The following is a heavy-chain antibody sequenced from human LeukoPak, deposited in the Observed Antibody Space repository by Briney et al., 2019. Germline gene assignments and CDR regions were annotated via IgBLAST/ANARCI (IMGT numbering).Heavy chain of an antibody. Sequence: GGSLRLSCAASGFTFSSYNMNWVRQAPGKGLEWVSSISSSSSYIYYADSVKGRFTISRDNAKNSLYLQMNSLRAEDTAVYYCARGFVRYSSSSNFDYWGQGTLVTVSS. CDR3: ARGFVRYSSSSNFDY. CDR2: ISSSSSYI. CDR1: GFTFSSYN. D-gene: IGHD6-6*01. J-gene: IGHJ4*02. V-gene: IGHV3-21*04.